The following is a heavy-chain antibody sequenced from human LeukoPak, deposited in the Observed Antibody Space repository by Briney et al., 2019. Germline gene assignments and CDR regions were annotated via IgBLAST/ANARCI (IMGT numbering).Heavy chain of an antibody. Sequence: ASVKVSCKASGYTFTAYYIHWVRQAPGQGVEGMGRINPNSGGKICAQRFQGTVTMTRDPSISTAYMELSSLASDDTAVYYCARGADYGGNQRDAYWGQGTLVTVSS. CDR2: INPNSGGK. CDR3: ARGADYGGNQRDAY. CDR1: GYTFTAYY. J-gene: IGHJ4*02. D-gene: IGHD4-23*01. V-gene: IGHV1-2*06.